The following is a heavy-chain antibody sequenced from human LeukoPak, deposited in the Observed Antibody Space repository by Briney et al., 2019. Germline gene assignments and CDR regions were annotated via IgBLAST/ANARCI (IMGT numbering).Heavy chain of an antibody. D-gene: IGHD3-3*01. V-gene: IGHV4-59*01. J-gene: IGHJ5*02. CDR1: GGSISSYY. CDR2: IYYSGST. Sequence: PSETLSLTCTVSGGSISSYYWNWIRQPPGKGLEWIGYIYYSGSTNYNPSLKSRVTISVDTSKNQFSLKLSSVTAADTAVYYCARSYYDFWSGPFDPWGQGTLVTVSS. CDR3: ARSYYDFWSGPFDP.